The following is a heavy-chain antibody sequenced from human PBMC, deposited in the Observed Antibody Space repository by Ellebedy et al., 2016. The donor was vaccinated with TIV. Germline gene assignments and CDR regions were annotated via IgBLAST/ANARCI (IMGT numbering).Heavy chain of an antibody. CDR3: ARGPTMYGSGSADFDP. D-gene: IGHD3-10*01. Sequence: ESLKISCAASGFTVSNNYMSWIRQSPGKGLEWIGEINHSGSTNYNPSLKSRVAMSVDTSKNQFSLKLNSVTAADTAVYFCARGPTMYGSGSADFDPWGQGTLVTVSS. J-gene: IGHJ5*02. CDR1: GFTVSNNY. CDR2: INHSGST. V-gene: IGHV4-34*01.